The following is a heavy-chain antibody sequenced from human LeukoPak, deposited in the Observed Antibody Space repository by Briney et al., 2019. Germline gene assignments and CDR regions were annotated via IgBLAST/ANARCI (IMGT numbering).Heavy chain of an antibody. CDR1: GFTVSSYA. V-gene: IGHV3-30*04. Sequence: GGSLRLSCAASGFTVSSYAMHWVRQVPGKGLEWVAVISYDGSNKYYADSVKGRFTISRDNSRDTVSLQMNSLRADDTALYFCVLWLQANFDHWGRGTLVTVSS. J-gene: IGHJ4*02. CDR3: VLWLQANFDH. CDR2: ISYDGSNK. D-gene: IGHD3-10*01.